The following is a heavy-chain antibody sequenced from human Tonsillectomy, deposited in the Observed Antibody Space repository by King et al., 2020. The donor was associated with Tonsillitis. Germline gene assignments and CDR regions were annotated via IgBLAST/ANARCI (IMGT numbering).Heavy chain of an antibody. V-gene: IGHV3-9*01. CDR2: ISWNSGNI. CDR1: GFTFDDYV. D-gene: IGHD1-26*01. J-gene: IGHJ6*03. Sequence: VQLVESGGGLVQPGRTLRLSCAAAGFTFDDYVMHWVRQAPGKGLEWVAGISWNSGNINYPDSVKGRFTISRDNAKNSLYLQMSSLKAEDTALYYCAKGGGSGSYYDDYYYYYMDVWGQGTTVTVSS. CDR3: AKGGGSGSYYDDYYYYYMDV.